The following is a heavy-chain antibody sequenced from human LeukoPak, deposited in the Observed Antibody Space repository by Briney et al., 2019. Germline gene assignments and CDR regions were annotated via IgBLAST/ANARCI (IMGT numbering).Heavy chain of an antibody. V-gene: IGHV3-23*01. CDR3: AKDAVGATGY. Sequence: PGGSLRLSCAASGFTFSSYAMSWVRQAPGKGLEWVSATSGSGGSTYYADSVKGRFTISRDNSKNMLYLQMNSLIAEDTAVYYCAKDAVGATGYWGQGTLVTVSS. CDR2: TSGSGGST. J-gene: IGHJ4*02. D-gene: IGHD1-26*01. CDR1: GFTFSSYA.